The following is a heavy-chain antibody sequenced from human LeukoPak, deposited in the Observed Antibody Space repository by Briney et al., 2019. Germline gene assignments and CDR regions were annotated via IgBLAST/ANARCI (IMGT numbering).Heavy chain of an antibody. D-gene: IGHD6-19*01. CDR3: ARGVGSSGWYDGGYFDY. CDR2: ISSSSSYI. V-gene: IGHV3-21*01. J-gene: IGHJ4*02. Sequence: GGSLRLSCAASEFAVSSNYMSWVRQAPGKGLGWVSSISSSSSYIYYADSVKGRFTISRDNAKNSLYLQMNSLRAEDTAVYYCARGVGSSGWYDGGYFDYWGQGTLVTVSS. CDR1: EFAVSSNY.